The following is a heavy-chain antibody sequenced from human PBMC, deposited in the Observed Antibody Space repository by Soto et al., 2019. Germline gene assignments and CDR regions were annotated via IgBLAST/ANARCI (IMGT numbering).Heavy chain of an antibody. J-gene: IGHJ5*02. CDR3: AREDAARIERWFDA. Sequence: QVQLQESGPRLVKPSQTLSLSCAVSGGSIISASYSWNWIRQSPGRALEWIGHIYSSGSTYYNPSLKSRASISVDTSNNQFSLKLTSVTAADTAVYFCAREDAARIERWFDAWGQGILVTVSS. D-gene: IGHD6-6*01. CDR2: IYSSGST. CDR1: GGSIISASYS. V-gene: IGHV4-31*11.